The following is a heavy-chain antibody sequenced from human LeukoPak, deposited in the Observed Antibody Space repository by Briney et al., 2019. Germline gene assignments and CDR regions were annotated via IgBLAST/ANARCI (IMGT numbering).Heavy chain of an antibody. CDR2: ITNNADAT. Sequence: GGSLRLSCVASGFTFRNFAMSWVRQAPGKGLEWVSHITNNADATYYADSVKGRFTVSRDNSNNILYLQLDSLRAEDAAVYCCAKDFWSGNYQSGGLDVWAQGSTVTVSS. CDR1: GFTFRNFA. J-gene: IGHJ6*02. CDR3: AKDFWSGNYQSGGLDV. V-gene: IGHV3-23*01. D-gene: IGHD3-3*01.